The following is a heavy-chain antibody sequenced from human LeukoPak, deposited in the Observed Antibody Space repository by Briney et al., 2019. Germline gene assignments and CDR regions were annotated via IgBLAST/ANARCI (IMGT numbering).Heavy chain of an antibody. CDR2: IYYSGST. V-gene: IGHV4-59*01. Sequence: PSETLSLTCTVSGGSISSYYWSWIRQPPGKGLEWIGYIYYSGSTNCNPSLKSRVTISVDTSKNQFSLKLSSVTAADTAVYYCARVRLSGAARPYNWFDPWGQGTLVTVSS. CDR1: GGSISSYY. CDR3: ARVRLSGAARPYNWFDP. D-gene: IGHD6-6*01. J-gene: IGHJ5*02.